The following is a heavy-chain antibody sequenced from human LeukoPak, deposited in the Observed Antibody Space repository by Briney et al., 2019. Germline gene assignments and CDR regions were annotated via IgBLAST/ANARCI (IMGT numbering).Heavy chain of an antibody. D-gene: IGHD1-26*01. CDR3: ARGDSGSYSEGIDY. CDR1: GVTFSGYG. Sequence: PGETLCLSCAVCGVTFSGYGMRWVRQAPGKGLEWVAVIWYDGSNKYYADSVKGRFTISRDNSKNTLYLQMNSLRAEDTAVYYCARGDSGSYSEGIDYWGQGTLVTVSS. CDR2: IWYDGSNK. J-gene: IGHJ4*02. V-gene: IGHV3-33*01.